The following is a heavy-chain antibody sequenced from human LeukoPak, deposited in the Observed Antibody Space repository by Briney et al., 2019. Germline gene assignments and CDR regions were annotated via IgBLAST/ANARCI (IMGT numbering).Heavy chain of an antibody. Sequence: GGFLRLSCAASGFTFSTYNMNWVRQAPGKGLEWVSSISSSSSYIYYADSVKGRFTISRDNAKNSLYLQMNSLRAEDTAVYYCATTYYYGSGSYPHFDYWGQGTLVTVSS. V-gene: IGHV3-21*01. J-gene: IGHJ4*02. CDR2: ISSSSSYI. CDR1: GFTFSTYN. CDR3: ATTYYYGSGSYPHFDY. D-gene: IGHD3-10*01.